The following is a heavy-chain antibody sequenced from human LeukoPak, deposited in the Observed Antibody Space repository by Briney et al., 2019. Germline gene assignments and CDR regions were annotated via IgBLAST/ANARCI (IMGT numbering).Heavy chain of an antibody. CDR2: IYYNGNT. J-gene: IGHJ6*02. CDR1: VGSLNSYY. D-gene: IGHD1-26*01. CDR3: AGGRSKYYSMHV. V-gene: IGHV4-59*01. Sequence: SETPSLTCAVSVGSLNSYYWNWIWRPPGKGLGWIGHIYYNGNTNYSPSPISRVTLSVDTSKNMSSLMVSSMASAGTARHFFAGGRSKYYSMHVWGQGTTDTVSS.